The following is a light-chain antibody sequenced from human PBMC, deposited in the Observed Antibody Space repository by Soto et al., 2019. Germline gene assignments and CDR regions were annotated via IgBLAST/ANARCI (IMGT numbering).Light chain of an antibody. CDR2: LGS. V-gene: IGKV2-28*01. Sequence: DIVMTQSPLSLPVTPGEPASISCRSSQSLLHSNGYNYLDWYLQKPGQSPQLLIYLGSNRASGVPDRFSGSGSGTDFTLKISRVEAEDVGVYYCMQSIQTPFTFGGGTKVEIK. CDR3: MQSIQTPFT. J-gene: IGKJ4*01. CDR1: QSLLHSNGYNY.